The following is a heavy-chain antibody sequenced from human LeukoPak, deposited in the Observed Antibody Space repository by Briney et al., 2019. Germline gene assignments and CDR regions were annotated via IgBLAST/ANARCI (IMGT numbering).Heavy chain of an antibody. D-gene: IGHD5-12*01. Sequence: ASVKVSCKASGYTFTSYYMHWVRQAPGQGLEWMGIINPSGGSTSYAQKFQGRVTMTRDTSTSTVYMELSSLRSEDTAVYYCARNYRVKIGYSGNDNPFFDYWGQGTLVTVSS. CDR2: INPSGGST. V-gene: IGHV1-46*01. CDR3: ARNYRVKIGYSGNDNPFFDY. J-gene: IGHJ4*02. CDR1: GYTFTSYY.